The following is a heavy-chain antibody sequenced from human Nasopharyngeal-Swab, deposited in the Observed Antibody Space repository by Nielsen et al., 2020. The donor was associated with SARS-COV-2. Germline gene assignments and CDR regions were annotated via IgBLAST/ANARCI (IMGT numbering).Heavy chain of an antibody. J-gene: IGHJ4*02. D-gene: IGHD2-15*01. CDR1: GFTFSSYG. V-gene: IGHV3-30*18. Sequence: GGSLRLSCTASGFTFSSYGMHWVRQAPGKGLEWVAVISYDGSNKYYADSVKGRFTISRDNSKNTLYLQMNSLRAEDTAVYYCAKEKDDLPYFDYWGQGTLVTVSS. CDR3: AKEKDDLPYFDY. CDR2: ISYDGSNK.